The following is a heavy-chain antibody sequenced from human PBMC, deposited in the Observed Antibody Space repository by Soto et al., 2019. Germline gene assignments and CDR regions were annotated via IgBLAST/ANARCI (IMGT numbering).Heavy chain of an antibody. J-gene: IGHJ5*02. CDR3: ARVRGPYCFCDCYPPTPNWFDP. CDR2: IYHSGST. Sequence: PSETLSLTCPVSGGSISSGGYSWSWIRQPPGKGLEWIGYIYHSGSTYYNPSLKSRVTISVDRSKNQFSLKLSSVTAADTAVYYCARVRGPYCFCDCYPPTPNWFDPWGQGTLFTVSS. CDR1: GGSISSGGYS. D-gene: IGHD2-21*02. V-gene: IGHV4-30-2*01.